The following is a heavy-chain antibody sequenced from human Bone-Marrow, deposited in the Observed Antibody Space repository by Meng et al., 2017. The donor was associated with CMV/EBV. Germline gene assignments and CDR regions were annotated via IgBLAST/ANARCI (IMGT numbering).Heavy chain of an antibody. Sequence: MSWVRHAPGRGLEWVGRIKSKADGEPTDNAAPVKGRFTISRDDSKNTLYLQMNSLKTEDTAVYYCTTHDYGARYWYFDLWGRGTLVTVSS. J-gene: IGHJ2*01. CDR2: IKSKADGEPT. V-gene: IGHV3-15*01. CDR3: TTHDYGARYWYFDL. D-gene: IGHD4-17*01.